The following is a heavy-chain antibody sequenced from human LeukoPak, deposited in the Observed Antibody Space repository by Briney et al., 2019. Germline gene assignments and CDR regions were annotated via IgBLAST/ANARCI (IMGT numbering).Heavy chain of an antibody. Sequence: PRASVKVSCKASGYTFTTYDINWVRQATGQGLEWMGWISAYNGNTNYAQKLQGRVTMTTDTSTSTAYMELRSLRSDDTAVYYCVRDLLWFGELRASDYWGQGTLVTVSS. CDR3: VRDLLWFGELRASDY. J-gene: IGHJ4*02. D-gene: IGHD3-10*01. CDR2: ISAYNGNT. V-gene: IGHV1-18*01. CDR1: GYTFTTYD.